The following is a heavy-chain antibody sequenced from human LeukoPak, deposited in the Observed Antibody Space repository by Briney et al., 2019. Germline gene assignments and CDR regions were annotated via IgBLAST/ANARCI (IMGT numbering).Heavy chain of an antibody. Sequence: VASVKVSCKVSGYRFTELSRHWVRQAPGKGLEWLGGFDLVHGDTIYAQKFQGRVTMTEDTSTDTSYMELSSLGSEDTAVYFCTAGRAYSLLDFWGQGALVIVSS. CDR3: TAGRAYSLLDF. CDR1: GYRFTELS. V-gene: IGHV1-24*01. D-gene: IGHD5-18*01. J-gene: IGHJ4*02. CDR2: FDLVHGDT.